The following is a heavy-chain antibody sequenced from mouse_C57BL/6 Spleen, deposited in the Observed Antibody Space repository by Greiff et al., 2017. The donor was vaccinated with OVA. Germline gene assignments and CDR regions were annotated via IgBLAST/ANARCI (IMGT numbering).Heavy chain of an antibody. CDR2: IDPETGGT. V-gene: IGHV1-15*01. CDR3: TRNDYDPWFAY. J-gene: IGHJ3*01. CDR1: GYTFTDYE. Sequence: QVQLQQSGAELVRPGASVTLSCKASGYTFTDYEMHLVKQTPVHGLEWIGAIDPETGGTAYNQKFKGKAILTADTSSSTAYMELRSLTSEDSAVYYCTRNDYDPWFAYWGQGTLVTVSA. D-gene: IGHD2-4*01.